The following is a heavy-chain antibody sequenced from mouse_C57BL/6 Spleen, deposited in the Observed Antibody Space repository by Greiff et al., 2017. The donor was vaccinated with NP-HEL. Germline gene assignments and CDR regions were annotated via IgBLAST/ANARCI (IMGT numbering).Heavy chain of an antibody. D-gene: IGHD2-2*01. CDR2: IDPETGGT. V-gene: IGHV1-15*01. CDR3: TRREVTTRAYYFDY. CDR1: GYTFTDYE. J-gene: IGHJ2*01. Sequence: VKLQESGAELVRPGASVTLSCKASGYTFTDYEMHWVKQTPVHGLEWIGAIDPETGGTAYNQKFKGKAILTADKSSSTAYMELRSLTSEDSAVYYCTRREVTTRAYYFDYWGQGTTLTVSS.